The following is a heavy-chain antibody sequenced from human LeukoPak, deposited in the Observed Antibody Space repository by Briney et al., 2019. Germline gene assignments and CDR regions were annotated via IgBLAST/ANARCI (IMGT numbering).Heavy chain of an antibody. V-gene: IGHV3-30*18. CDR1: GFTFSSYG. D-gene: IGHD3-10*01. CDR3: AKDPWAYGSGPMMN. CDR2: ISYGGSNK. J-gene: IGHJ4*02. Sequence: PGRSLRLSCAASGFTFSSYGMHWVRQAPGKGLEWVAVISYGGSNKYYADSVKGRFTISRDNSKNTLYLQMNSLRAEDTAVYYCAKDPWAYGSGPMMNWGQGTLVTVSS.